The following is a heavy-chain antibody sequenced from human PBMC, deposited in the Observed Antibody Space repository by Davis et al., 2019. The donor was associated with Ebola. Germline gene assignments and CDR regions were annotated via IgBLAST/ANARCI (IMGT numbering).Heavy chain of an antibody. D-gene: IGHD3-3*01. CDR2: IQQDGGDK. Sequence: GESLKISCAASGFTVRSTYMSWVRQAPGRGLEWVANIQQDGGDKHYLESVKGRFTISRDNTKDLVFLELNSLRVEDTGVYYCARDLGLDFAVVTYFDYWGHGAAVTVSS. J-gene: IGHJ4*01. V-gene: IGHV3-7*01. CDR1: GFTVRSTY. CDR3: ARDLGLDFAVVTYFDY.